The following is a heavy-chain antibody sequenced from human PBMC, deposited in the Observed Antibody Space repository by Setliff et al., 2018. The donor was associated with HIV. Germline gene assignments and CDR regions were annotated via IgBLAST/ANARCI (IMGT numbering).Heavy chain of an antibody. CDR2: IYYTGYT. CDR1: GGSISRSNW. CDR3: ARAHESGMRWVDT. D-gene: IGHD2-15*01. V-gene: IGHV4-4*02. J-gene: IGHJ5*02. Sequence: SETLSLTCAVSGGSISRSNWWTWVRQSPGKGLEWIGEIYYTGYTTFSPSLKSRVSISVDTSKNQFSLNLTSVTAADAAIYYCARAHESGMRWVDTWGPGTLVTVSS.